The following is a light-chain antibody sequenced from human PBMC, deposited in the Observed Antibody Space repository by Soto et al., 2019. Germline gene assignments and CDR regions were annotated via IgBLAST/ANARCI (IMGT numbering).Light chain of an antibody. CDR1: GSDIGGNNY. CDR3: SSYTTTDTLVL. V-gene: IGLV2-14*01. Sequence: QSALTQPASVSGSPGQSITISCTGTGSDIGGNNYVSWYQQHPGKAPKLMIYEVTNRPSGVSDRFSGSKSGNTASLTISGLQAEGEADYYCSSYTTTDTLVLFGGGTKVTVL. J-gene: IGLJ3*02. CDR2: EVT.